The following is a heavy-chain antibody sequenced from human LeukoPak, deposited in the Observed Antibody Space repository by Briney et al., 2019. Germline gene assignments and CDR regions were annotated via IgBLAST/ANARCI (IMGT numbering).Heavy chain of an antibody. Sequence: GGSLRLSCAASGFTFSGYAMSWVRQAPGKGLEWVSAISGSGGSTYYADSVKGRFTISRDNSKNTLYLQMNSLRAEDTAVYYCAKSVGIAVALIDYWGQGTLVTVSS. J-gene: IGHJ4*02. V-gene: IGHV3-23*01. D-gene: IGHD6-19*01. CDR3: AKSVGIAVALIDY. CDR2: ISGSGGST. CDR1: GFTFSGYA.